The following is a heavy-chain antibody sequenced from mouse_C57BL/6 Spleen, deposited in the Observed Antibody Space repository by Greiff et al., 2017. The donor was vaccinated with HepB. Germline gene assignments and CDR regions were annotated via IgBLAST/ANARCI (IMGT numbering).Heavy chain of an antibody. CDR1: GYTFTDYY. CDR3: ARYYYDYGLFAY. D-gene: IGHD2-4*01. CDR2: INPNNGGT. V-gene: IGHV1-26*01. J-gene: IGHJ3*01. Sequence: EVQLQQSGPELVKPGASVKISCKASGYTFTDYYMNWVKQSHGKSLEWIGDINPNNGGTSYNQKFKGKATLTVDKSSSTAYMELRSLTSEDSAVYYCARYYYDYGLFAYWGQGTLVTVSA.